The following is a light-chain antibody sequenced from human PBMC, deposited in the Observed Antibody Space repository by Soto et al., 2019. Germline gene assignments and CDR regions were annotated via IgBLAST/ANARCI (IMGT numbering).Light chain of an antibody. J-gene: IGKJ1*01. CDR3: QQFGSSQWT. V-gene: IGKV3-20*01. CDR2: ATS. CDR1: RSVDTD. Sequence: EILMTQSPATLSVAPGDSATLSCRASRSVDTDLAWYQQKPGQAPRLLVFATSARATGVPDRFRGSRSGTDFTLTISRLEPEDFAVYYCQQFGSSQWTFGQGTKVDI.